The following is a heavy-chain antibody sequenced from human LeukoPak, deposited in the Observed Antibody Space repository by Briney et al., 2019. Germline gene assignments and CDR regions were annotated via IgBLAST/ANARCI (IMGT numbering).Heavy chain of an antibody. CDR2: ISSSSSTI. Sequence: PGGSMRLSCAASGFTFSSYSMNSVRQAPGKGLEWVSYISSSSSTIYYADSVKGRFTISRDNAKNSLYLQMNSLRAEDTAVYYCARLDAYYYDSSGYYGVDPWGQGTLVTVSS. D-gene: IGHD3-22*01. CDR3: ARLDAYYYDSSGYYGVDP. J-gene: IGHJ5*02. CDR1: GFTFSSYS. V-gene: IGHV3-48*01.